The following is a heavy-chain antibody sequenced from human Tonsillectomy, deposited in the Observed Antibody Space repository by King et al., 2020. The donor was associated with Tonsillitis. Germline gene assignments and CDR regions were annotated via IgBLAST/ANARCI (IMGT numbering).Heavy chain of an antibody. CDR2: INHSGST. CDR3: ARGPVGSGSYYNDYYFYGMDV. Sequence: VQLQQWGAGLLKPSETLSLTCAVYGGSFSGYYWSWIRQPPGKGLEWIGEINHSGSTNYNPSLKSRVTISVDTSKNQFSRKLSSVTAADTAVYYCARGPVGSGSYYNDYYFYGMDVWGQGTTDIVSS. V-gene: IGHV4-34*01. D-gene: IGHD3-10*01. J-gene: IGHJ6*02. CDR1: GGSFSGYY.